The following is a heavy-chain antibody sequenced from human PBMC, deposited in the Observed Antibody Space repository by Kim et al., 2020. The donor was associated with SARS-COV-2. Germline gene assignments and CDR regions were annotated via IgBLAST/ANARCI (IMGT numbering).Heavy chain of an antibody. V-gene: IGHV4-39*01. CDR1: GGSISSSSYY. CDR3: AGLDYGDPVHY. Sequence: SETLSLTCTVSGGSISSSSYYWGWIRQPPGKGLEWIGSIYYSGSTYYNPSLKSRVTISVDTSKNQFSLKLSSVTAADTAVYYCAGLDYGDPVHYWGQGTLVTVSS. D-gene: IGHD4-17*01. J-gene: IGHJ4*02. CDR2: IYYSGST.